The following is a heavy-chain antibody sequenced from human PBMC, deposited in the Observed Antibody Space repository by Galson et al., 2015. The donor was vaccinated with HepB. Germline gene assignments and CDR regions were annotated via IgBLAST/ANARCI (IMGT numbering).Heavy chain of an antibody. CDR1: GITFTSYA. CDR3: GRDINPRQQWQVALRY. D-gene: IGHD6-19*01. CDR2: IIGSGGST. V-gene: IGHV3-23*01. Sequence: SLRLSCAASGITFTSYAMSWVRQAPGKGLEWVSGIIGSGGSTYYADSVKGRFTISRDNSKNTLYLQMNSLRAEDTAVYYCGRDINPRQQWQVALRYWGQGTQVTVSS. J-gene: IGHJ4*02.